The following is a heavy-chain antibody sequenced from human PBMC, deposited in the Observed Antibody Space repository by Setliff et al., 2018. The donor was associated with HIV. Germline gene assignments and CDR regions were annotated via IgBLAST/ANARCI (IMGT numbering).Heavy chain of an antibody. V-gene: IGHV4-38-2*01. Sequence: SETLSLTCDVSGFSITDGFYWAWIRQSPGKGLEWIGSISHSGSTYCTPSLKSRVTMSVDTSKNHFSLKLSSVTAADTAMYFCARQPPLSVLQVWFDDYWGQGTLVTVSS. D-gene: IGHD3-10*01. CDR1: GFSITDGFY. CDR3: ARQPPLSVLQVWFDDY. J-gene: IGHJ4*02. CDR2: ISHSGST.